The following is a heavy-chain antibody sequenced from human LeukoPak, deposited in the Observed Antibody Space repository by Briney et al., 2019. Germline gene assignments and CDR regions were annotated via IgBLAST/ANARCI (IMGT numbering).Heavy chain of an antibody. CDR2: IKSKTDGGTT. CDR3: ARTTKKWLRLTXDY. V-gene: IGHV3-15*01. Sequence: GGSLRLSCAASGFTFSNAWMSWVRQAPGKGLEWVGRIKSKTDGGTTDYAAPVKGRFTISRDDSKNTLYLQMNSLRAEDTAVYYCARTTKKWLRLTXDYXGQGTXVTVSS. J-gene: IGHJ4*02. CDR1: GFTFSNAW. D-gene: IGHD5-12*01.